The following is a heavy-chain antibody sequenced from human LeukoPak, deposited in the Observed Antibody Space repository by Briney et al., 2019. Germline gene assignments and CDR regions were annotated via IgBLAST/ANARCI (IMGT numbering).Heavy chain of an antibody. CDR2: IYNDGNT. V-gene: IGHV3-53*01. CDR1: GFTVRINY. D-gene: IGHD3/OR15-3a*01. CDR3: ARDGALGL. J-gene: IGHJ4*02. Sequence: GGPLRLSCVASGFTVRINYMNGVRDARGRGLEWVSVIYNDGNTYYADSVKSRFTISRDNSKNTLYLQMNSLRAEDTAVYYCARDGALGLWGQGTLVTVSS.